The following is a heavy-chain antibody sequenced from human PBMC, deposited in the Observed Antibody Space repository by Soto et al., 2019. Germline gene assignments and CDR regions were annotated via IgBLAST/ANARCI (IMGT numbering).Heavy chain of an antibody. J-gene: IGHJ5*02. CDR2: IIPIFGTA. CDR1: GGTFSSYA. Sequence: SVKVSCKASGGTFSSYAISWVRQAPGQGLEWMGGIIPIFGTANYAQKFQGRVTITADESTSTAYMELSSLRSEDTAVYYCATVEAAVAGPINWFDPWGQGTLVTVYS. D-gene: IGHD6-19*01. V-gene: IGHV1-69*13. CDR3: ATVEAAVAGPINWFDP.